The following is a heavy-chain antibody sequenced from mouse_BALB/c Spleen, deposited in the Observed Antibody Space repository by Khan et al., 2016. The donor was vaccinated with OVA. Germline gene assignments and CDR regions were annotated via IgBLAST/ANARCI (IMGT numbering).Heavy chain of an antibody. V-gene: IGHV5-17*02. D-gene: IGHD1-1*01. Sequence: EVELVESGGGLVQPGGSRKLSCAASGFTFSSYGMHWVRQAPEKGMEWVAYISGDSTNIYYEDTVKGRFTISRDNPKNTLFLQMTSLMSEDTAMYDCATYYYNGYYFDYWGQGTTLTVSS. CDR1: GFTFSSYG. CDR2: ISGDSTNI. J-gene: IGHJ2*01. CDR3: ATYYYNGYYFDY.